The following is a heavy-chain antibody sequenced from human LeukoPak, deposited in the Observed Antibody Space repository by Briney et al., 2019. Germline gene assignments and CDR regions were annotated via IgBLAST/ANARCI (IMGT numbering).Heavy chain of an antibody. Sequence: PSETLSLTCTVSGGSISSSSYYWGWIRQPPGRGLEWIGSIYYSGSTYYNPSLKSRVTISVDTSKNQFSLKLSSVTAADTAVYYCARGRYDFWSGYYGPLWDYYYYMDVWGKGTTVTVSS. CDR1: GGSISSSSYY. CDR2: IYYSGST. CDR3: ARGRYDFWSGYYGPLWDYYYYMDV. V-gene: IGHV4-39*07. J-gene: IGHJ6*03. D-gene: IGHD3-3*01.